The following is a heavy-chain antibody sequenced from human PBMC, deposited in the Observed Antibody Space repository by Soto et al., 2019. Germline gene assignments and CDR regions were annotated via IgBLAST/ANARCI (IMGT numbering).Heavy chain of an antibody. CDR3: ARGPKPHSSSSHYYYYYGMDV. Sequence: LSLTCAVSGGSISSGGYSWSWIRQPPGKGLEWIRYIYHSGSTYYNPSLKSRVTISVDRSKNQFSLKLSSVTAADTAVYYCARGPKPHSSSSHYYYYYGMDVWGQGTTVTVSS. CDR1: GGSISSGGYS. V-gene: IGHV4-30-2*01. J-gene: IGHJ6*02. D-gene: IGHD6-6*01. CDR2: IYHSGST.